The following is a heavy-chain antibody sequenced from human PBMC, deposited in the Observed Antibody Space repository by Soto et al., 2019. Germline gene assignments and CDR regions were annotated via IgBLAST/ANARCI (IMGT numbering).Heavy chain of an antibody. CDR3: AREIESVTAQHFFYYYAMDV. CDR1: GFTFSNYG. J-gene: IGHJ6*02. D-gene: IGHD2-8*01. Sequence: ASVKVSCKASGFTFSNYGQNWVRQAPGQGLEWRGWVSANNGHTHYAQNLQGGVSMTTDTSTSTADMELRGLTFDDTAVYYFAREIESVTAQHFFYYYAMDVWGQGTTVTVSS. CDR2: VSANNGHT. V-gene: IGHV1-18*01.